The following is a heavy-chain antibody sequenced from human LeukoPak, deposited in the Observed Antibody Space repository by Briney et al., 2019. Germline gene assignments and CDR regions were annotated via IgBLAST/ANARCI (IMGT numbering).Heavy chain of an antibody. J-gene: IGHJ3*02. CDR2: ISGSGTTI. V-gene: IGHV3-11*01. Sequence: NSGGSLRLSCTASGFTFRDYYMTWIRQAPGKGLEWLSYISGSGTTIYYADSVKGRFTISRDNAKNSLYLQMDSLRAEDTALYYCLRDIGSGGKDAGFEIWGQGTMVTVSS. CDR1: GFTFRDYY. CDR3: LRDIGSGGKDAGFEI. D-gene: IGHD2-15*01.